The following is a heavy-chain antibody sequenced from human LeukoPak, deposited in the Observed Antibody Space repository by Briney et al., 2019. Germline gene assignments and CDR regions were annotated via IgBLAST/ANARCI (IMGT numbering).Heavy chain of an antibody. J-gene: IGHJ4*02. D-gene: IGHD3-3*02. V-gene: IGHV4-39*01. Sequence: SETLSLTCTVSGGSISSSTYYWGWIRQPPGKGLEWIGNIYYSGSTYYNPSLKSRVTISVDTSKNQFSLKLSSVTAADTAVYYCARAFSGSPFDYWGQGTLVTVSS. CDR1: GGSISSSTYY. CDR2: IYYSGST. CDR3: ARAFSGSPFDY.